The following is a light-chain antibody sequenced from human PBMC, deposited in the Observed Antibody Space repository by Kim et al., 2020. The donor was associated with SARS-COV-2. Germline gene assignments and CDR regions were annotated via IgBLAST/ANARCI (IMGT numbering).Light chain of an antibody. CDR1: QDINNY. CDR2: DAS. V-gene: IGKV1-33*01. J-gene: IGKJ4*01. Sequence: SASVGDRVTITCQASQDINNYLNWYQQKAGEAPKLLIYDASRLQTGVPSRFSGSELGTHFTFTISSLQPEDFATYYCQQYEKFPLTFGGGTKLEI. CDR3: QQYEKFPLT.